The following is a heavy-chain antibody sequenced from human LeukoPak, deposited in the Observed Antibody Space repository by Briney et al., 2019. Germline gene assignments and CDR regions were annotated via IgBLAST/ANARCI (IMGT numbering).Heavy chain of an antibody. Sequence: PSETLSLTCTVSGGSISSYYWSWIRQPPGKGLEWIGYMYSSGNTNYNPSLKSRVTISQDTSKNQVSLRLTSVTAADTAVYYCARGYCSGGGCNPQENWFDPWGQGTLVTVSS. CDR1: GGSISSYY. V-gene: IGHV4-59*01. D-gene: IGHD2-15*01. CDR3: ARGYCSGGGCNPQENWFDP. CDR2: MYSSGNT. J-gene: IGHJ5*02.